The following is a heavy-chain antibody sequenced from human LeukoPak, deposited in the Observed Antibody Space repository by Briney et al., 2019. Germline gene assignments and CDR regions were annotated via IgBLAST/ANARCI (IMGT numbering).Heavy chain of an antibody. Sequence: TGGSLRLSCAASGFTFSNYAMHWVRQAPGKGLEWVAVISYDGSNKYYADSVKGRFTISRDNPKNTLYLQMNSLRAEDTAVYYCARDYLLWFGEIANWFDPWGQGTLVTVSS. D-gene: IGHD3-10*01. J-gene: IGHJ5*02. CDR1: GFTFSNYA. V-gene: IGHV3-30*04. CDR3: ARDYLLWFGEIANWFDP. CDR2: ISYDGSNK.